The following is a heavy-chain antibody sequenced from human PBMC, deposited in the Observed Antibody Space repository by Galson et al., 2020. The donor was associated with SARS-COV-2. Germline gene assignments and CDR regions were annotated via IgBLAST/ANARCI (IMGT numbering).Heavy chain of an antibody. CDR3: ARDQGWELLNWFDP. Sequence: SETLSLTCTVSGGSISSGSYYWSWIRQPPRKGLEWIGRIYTSGSTNYNPSLKSRVTISVDTSKNQFSLKLSSVTAADTAVYYCARDQGWELLNWFDPWGQGTLVTVSS. CDR1: GGSISSGSYY. V-gene: IGHV4-61*02. D-gene: IGHD1-26*01. CDR2: IYTSGST. J-gene: IGHJ5*02.